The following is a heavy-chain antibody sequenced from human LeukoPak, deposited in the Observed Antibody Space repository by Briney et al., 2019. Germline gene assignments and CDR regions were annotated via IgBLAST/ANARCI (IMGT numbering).Heavy chain of an antibody. CDR2: IYYSGST. Sequence: SETLSLTCTVSGGSISSYYWSWIRQPPGKGLEWIGYIYYSGSTNYNPSLKSRVTISVDKSKNQFSLKLSSVTAADTAVYYCASIAAAGTGNNYWGQGTMVTVSS. V-gene: IGHV4-59*01. J-gene: IGHJ4*02. CDR1: GGSISSYY. D-gene: IGHD6-13*01. CDR3: ASIAAAGTGNNY.